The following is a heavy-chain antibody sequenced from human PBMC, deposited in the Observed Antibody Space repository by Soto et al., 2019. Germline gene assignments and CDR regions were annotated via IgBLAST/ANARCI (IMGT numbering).Heavy chain of an antibody. D-gene: IGHD3-9*01. Sequence: GASVKVSCKASGYTFTSYYMHWVRQAPGQVLECMGWINSIGGGTTYARRFQGWVTLTRDMSMSTAYMELSRQRSDDTVVYYCARSGDILTGYSNYFDYWGQGTLVTVSS. CDR2: INSIGGGT. J-gene: IGHJ4*02. CDR3: ARSGDILTGYSNYFDY. V-gene: IGHV1-2*04. CDR1: GYTFTSYY.